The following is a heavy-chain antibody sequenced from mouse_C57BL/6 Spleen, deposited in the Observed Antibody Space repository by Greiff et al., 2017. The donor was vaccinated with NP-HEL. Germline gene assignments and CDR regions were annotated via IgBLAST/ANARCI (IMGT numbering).Heavy chain of an antibody. Sequence: EVQGVESGGGLVKPGGSLKLSCAASGFTFSDYGMHWVRQAPEKGLEWVAYISSGSSTIYYADTVKGRFTISRDNAKNTLFLQMTSLRSEDTAMYYCAKGKRSSPFAYWGQGTLVTVSA. J-gene: IGHJ3*01. CDR2: ISSGSSTI. V-gene: IGHV5-17*01. D-gene: IGHD1-1*01. CDR3: AKGKRSSPFAY. CDR1: GFTFSDYG.